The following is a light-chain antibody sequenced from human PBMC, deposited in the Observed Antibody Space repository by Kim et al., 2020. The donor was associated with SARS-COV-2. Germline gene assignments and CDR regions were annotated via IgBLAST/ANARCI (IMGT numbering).Light chain of an antibody. CDR3: QQYNKWPLT. J-gene: IGKJ4*01. CDR2: GAY. CDR1: ESISRN. V-gene: IGKV3-15*01. Sequence: VSPGERVTRSCRARESISRNLVWDQQKPGQGPRRLKYGAYTTGSSIPAMFSGSEAGTEFTLNISSLQSEDFAVLLCQQYNKWPLTFRGGTKVDIK.